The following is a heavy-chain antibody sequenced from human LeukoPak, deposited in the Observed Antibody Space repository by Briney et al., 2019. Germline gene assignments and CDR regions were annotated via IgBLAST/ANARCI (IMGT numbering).Heavy chain of an antibody. CDR3: ARVRGGEFDFDY. Sequence: SETLSLTCAVYSGSFSGYYWNWIRQPPGKGLEWIGEINHSGSTNYNPSLKSRVTISVDTSKNQFSLKLSSVTAADTAVYYCARVRGGEFDFDYWGQGTLVTVSS. V-gene: IGHV4-34*01. CDR2: INHSGST. CDR1: SGSFSGYY. J-gene: IGHJ4*02. D-gene: IGHD2-21*01.